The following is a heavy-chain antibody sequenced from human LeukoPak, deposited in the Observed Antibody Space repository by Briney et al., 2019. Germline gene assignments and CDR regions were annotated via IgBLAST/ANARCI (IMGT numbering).Heavy chain of an antibody. CDR2: ISGSGGST. V-gene: IGHV3-23*01. CDR3: ARAWGHRQWLVLFDY. Sequence: PGGSLRLSCAASGFTFSTYSMNWVRQAPGKGLEWVSAISGSGGSTYYADSVKGRFTISRDNSKNSLYLQMNSLRAEDTAVYYCARAWGHRQWLVLFDYWGQGTLVTVSS. D-gene: IGHD6-19*01. CDR1: GFTFSTYS. J-gene: IGHJ4*02.